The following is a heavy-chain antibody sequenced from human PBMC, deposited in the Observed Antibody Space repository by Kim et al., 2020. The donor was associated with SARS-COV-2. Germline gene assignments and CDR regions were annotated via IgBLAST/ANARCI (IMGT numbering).Heavy chain of an antibody. D-gene: IGHD6-13*01. CDR3: ARDTLGSSSGFDY. J-gene: IGHJ4*02. V-gene: IGHV4-59*01. Sequence: YNPSLKSRVTISVDTSKNQFSLKLSSVTAADTAVYYCARDTLGSSSGFDYWGRGTLVTVSS.